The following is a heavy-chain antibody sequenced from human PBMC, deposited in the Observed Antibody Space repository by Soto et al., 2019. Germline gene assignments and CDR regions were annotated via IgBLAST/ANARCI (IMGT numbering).Heavy chain of an antibody. V-gene: IGHV1-69*13. CDR2: IIPIFGTA. CDR3: ARVRGEVVVVTAISYYYYGMDV. J-gene: IGHJ6*02. CDR1: GGTFSSYA. D-gene: IGHD2-21*02. Sequence: ASVKVTCKASGGTFSSYAISWVRQAPGQGLEWMGGIIPIFGTANYAQKFQGRVTITADESTSTAYMELSSLRSEDTAVYYCARVRGEVVVVTAISYYYYGMDVWGQGTTVTVSS.